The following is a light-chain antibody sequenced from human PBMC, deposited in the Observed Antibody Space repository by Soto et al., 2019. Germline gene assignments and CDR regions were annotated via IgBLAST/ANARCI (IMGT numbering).Light chain of an antibody. CDR3: QQYNTYWT. V-gene: IGKV1-5*01. J-gene: IGKJ1*01. Sequence: DTQMTQSPSTLSASVGDRVTITRRASQSIRSWLAWYQQKPGKAPKLLIYDASSLESGVPSRFSGSGSGTEFALTISSLQPDDFATYYCQQYNTYWTFGQGTKVDIK. CDR1: QSIRSW. CDR2: DAS.